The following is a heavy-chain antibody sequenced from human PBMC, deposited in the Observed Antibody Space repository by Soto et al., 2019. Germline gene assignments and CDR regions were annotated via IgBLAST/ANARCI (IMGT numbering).Heavy chain of an antibody. CDR3: ARDSHYYDSSGYEVNWFDP. V-gene: IGHV4-61*01. Sequence: QVQLQESGPGLVKPSETLSLTCTVSGGSVSSGSYYWSWIRQPPGKGLEWIGYIYYSGSTNYNPSLKSRVTISVDTSKNQFSLKLSSVTAADTAVYYCARDSHYYDSSGYEVNWFDPWGQGTLVTVSS. J-gene: IGHJ5*02. CDR2: IYYSGST. CDR1: GGSVSSGSYY. D-gene: IGHD3-22*01.